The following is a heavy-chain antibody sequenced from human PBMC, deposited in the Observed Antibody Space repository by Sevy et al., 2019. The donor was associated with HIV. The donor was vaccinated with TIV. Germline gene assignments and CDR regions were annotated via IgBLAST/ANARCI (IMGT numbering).Heavy chain of an antibody. J-gene: IGHJ6*02. V-gene: IGHV3-9*01. D-gene: IGHD3-22*01. CDR2: ISWNSGSI. CDR1: GFTFDDYA. CDR3: AKEKYYYDSSGYPRYPYYGMDV. Sequence: GGSLRLSCAASGFTFDDYAMHWVRQAPGKGLEWVSGISWNSGSIGYADSVKGRLTISRDNDQNSLYLQMKSLRAVETALYYCAKEKYYYDSSGYPRYPYYGMDVWGQGPTVPVSS.